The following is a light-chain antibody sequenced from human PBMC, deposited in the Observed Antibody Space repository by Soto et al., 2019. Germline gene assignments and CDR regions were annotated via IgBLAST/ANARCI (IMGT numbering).Light chain of an antibody. CDR2: AAS. CDR3: QKYISAPQT. Sequence: DIQMTQSPSSLSASVGDRVTISCRASHGISNYLAWYQQKPGEVPKLLIYAASTLQSGVPSRFSGSGSGTDFPLTISSLQPEDVATYYCQKYISAPQTFGQGTKVEIK. J-gene: IGKJ1*01. V-gene: IGKV1-27*01. CDR1: HGISNY.